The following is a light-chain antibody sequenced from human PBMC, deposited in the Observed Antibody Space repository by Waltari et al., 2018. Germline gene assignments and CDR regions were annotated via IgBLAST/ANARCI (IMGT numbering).Light chain of an antibody. CDR2: GNS. V-gene: IGLV1-40*01. CDR1: SSNIGAGYD. CDR3: QSYDSSLSVVV. J-gene: IGLJ2*01. Sequence: QSVLTQPPSVSGAPGQRVTISCTGSSSNIGAGYDVPRYHQLPGTAPKLLIYGNSNRPSGVPDRFSGSKSGTSASLAITGLQAEDEADYYCQSYDSSLSVVVFGGGTKLTVL.